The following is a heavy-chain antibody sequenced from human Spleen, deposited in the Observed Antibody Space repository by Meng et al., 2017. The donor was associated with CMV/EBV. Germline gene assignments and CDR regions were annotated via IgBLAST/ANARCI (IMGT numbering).Heavy chain of an antibody. Sequence: QVQLVQVGAGVKKPGASVKVSCKASGYTFTSYGISWVRQAPGQGLEWMGWISAYNGNTNYAQKLQGRVTMTTDTSTSTAYMELRSLRSDDTAVYYCAREDHVGVGSSWHDYWGQGTLVTVSS. CDR1: GYTFTSYG. V-gene: IGHV1-18*01. CDR2: ISAYNGNT. D-gene: IGHD6-13*01. CDR3: AREDHVGVGSSWHDY. J-gene: IGHJ4*02.